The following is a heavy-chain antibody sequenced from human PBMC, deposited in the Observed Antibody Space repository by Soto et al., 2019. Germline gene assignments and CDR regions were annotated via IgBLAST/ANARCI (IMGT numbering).Heavy chain of an antibody. CDR1: GYTFTSYD. J-gene: IGHJ5*02. V-gene: IGHV1-46*01. Sequence: ASVKVSCKASGYTFTSYDMHWVRQAPGQGLEWMGIINPSGGSASYAQKFQGRVTMTRDTSTSTVYMELSSLRSEDTAVYYCARDAYYDSSLNWFDPWGQGTLVTVSS. CDR2: INPSGGSA. D-gene: IGHD3-22*01. CDR3: ARDAYYDSSLNWFDP.